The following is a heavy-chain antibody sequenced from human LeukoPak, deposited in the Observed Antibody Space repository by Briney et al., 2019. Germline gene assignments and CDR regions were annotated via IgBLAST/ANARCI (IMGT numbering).Heavy chain of an antibody. Sequence: PSETLSLTCDVSGGSISSGLYSWNWIRQPPGKGLEWIGYIYHSGSTYYNPSLKSRVTISVDRSKNQFSLKLSSVTAADTAVYYCAGKNPRDYDILTGYYGYYGMDVWGQGTTVTVSS. J-gene: IGHJ6*02. CDR1: GGSISSGLYS. CDR2: IYHSGST. CDR3: AGKNPRDYDILTGYYGYYGMDV. V-gene: IGHV4-30-2*01. D-gene: IGHD3-9*01.